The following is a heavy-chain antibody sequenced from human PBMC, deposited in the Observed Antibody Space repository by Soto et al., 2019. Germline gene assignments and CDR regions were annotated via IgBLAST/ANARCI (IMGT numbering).Heavy chain of an antibody. D-gene: IGHD5-12*01. Sequence: GGSLRLSCAASGFTLSCSAMHLVRQASGKGLEWVGRIRSKANSYATAYAASVKGRFTISRDDSKNTAYLQINRLKTEDTAVYYCPINGYSGCDSDYWGQGTLVTVSS. CDR1: GFTLSCSA. CDR2: IRSKANSYAT. V-gene: IGHV3-73*01. CDR3: PINGYSGCDSDY. J-gene: IGHJ4*02.